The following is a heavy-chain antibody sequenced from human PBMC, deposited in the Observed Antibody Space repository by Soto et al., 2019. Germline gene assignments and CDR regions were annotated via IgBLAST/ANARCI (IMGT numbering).Heavy chain of an antibody. CDR1: GFTFSSYA. D-gene: IGHD3-3*01. J-gene: IGHJ5*02. V-gene: IGHV3-23*01. CDR2: ISGSGGIT. Sequence: GGSLRLSCAASGFTFSSYAMTWVRQAPGKGLEWASGISGSGGITYYADSVKGRFTISRDNSKNTLFLQMNSLRAEDTAVYYCAATPKNPYYDFWSANNWFDPWGQGTQVTVSS. CDR3: AATPKNPYYDFWSANNWFDP.